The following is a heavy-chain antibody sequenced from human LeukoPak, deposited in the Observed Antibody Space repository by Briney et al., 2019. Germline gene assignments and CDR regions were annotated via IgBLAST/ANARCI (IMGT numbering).Heavy chain of an antibody. Sequence: GGSLRLSCAASGFTVSSNYMSWVRQAPGKGLEWVSVIYSGGSTYYVDSVKGRFTISRDNSKNTLYLQMNSLRAEDTAVYYCARVYYGSGSLYYYYYYMDVWGKGTTVTISS. D-gene: IGHD3-10*01. CDR3: ARVYYGSGSLYYYYYYMDV. V-gene: IGHV3-53*01. CDR1: GFTVSSNY. CDR2: IYSGGST. J-gene: IGHJ6*03.